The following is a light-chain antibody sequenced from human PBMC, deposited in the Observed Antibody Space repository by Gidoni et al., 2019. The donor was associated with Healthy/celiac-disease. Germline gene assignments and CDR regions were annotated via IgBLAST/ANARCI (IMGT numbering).Light chain of an antibody. Sequence: DIVMTQSPDSVAVSLGERATINCKSSQSLLYSANNKNYLAWYQQKPGQHPKLLIYWASTRESGVPDRFSGSGSGTDFTLTISSLQAEDVAVYYCQQYYSTPSYSFXQXTRLXIK. CDR1: QSLLYSANNKNY. CDR3: QQYYSTPSYS. J-gene: IGKJ2*03. CDR2: WAS. V-gene: IGKV4-1*01.